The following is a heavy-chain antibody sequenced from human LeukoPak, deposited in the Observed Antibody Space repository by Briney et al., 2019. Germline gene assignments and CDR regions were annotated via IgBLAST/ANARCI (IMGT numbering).Heavy chain of an antibody. D-gene: IGHD2-2*01. CDR2: ITSDGSST. V-gene: IGHV3-74*01. Sequence: GGSLRLSCAASGFTFSSYWMHWVRQAPGKGLVWVSRITSDGSSTSYADAVKARFTISRDNAKNTLYLQMNSLRAEDTAVYYCAKGGAGYCSSTSCLYYFDYWGQGTLVTVST. CDR1: GFTFSSYW. J-gene: IGHJ4*02. CDR3: AKGGAGYCSSTSCLYYFDY.